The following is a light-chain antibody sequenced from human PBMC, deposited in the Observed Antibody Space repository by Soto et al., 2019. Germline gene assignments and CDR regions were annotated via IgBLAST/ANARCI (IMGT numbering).Light chain of an antibody. CDR1: QSVDSY. J-gene: IGKJ5*01. CDR2: DAS. V-gene: IGKV3-11*01. Sequence: EIVLTQSPATLSLSPGERATLSCRASQSVDSYLAWYQQKPGQAPRLLIYDASDRATGIPARFSGSGSGTDFTLTISSLEPEDFAVYCCQQRSNWPPITFGQGTRLEIK. CDR3: QQRSNWPPIT.